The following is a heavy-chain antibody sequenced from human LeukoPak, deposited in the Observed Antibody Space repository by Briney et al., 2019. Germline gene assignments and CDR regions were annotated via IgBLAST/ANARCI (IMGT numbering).Heavy chain of an antibody. Sequence: SETLSLTCAVYGGSFSSYYWSWIRQPPGKGLEWIGEINHSGSTNYNPSLKSRVTISVDTSKNQFSLKLSSVTAADTAVYYCARAIAPYYYYYYMDVWGKGTTVTISS. J-gene: IGHJ6*03. CDR2: INHSGST. CDR1: GGSFSSYY. CDR3: ARAIAPYYYYYYMDV. V-gene: IGHV4-34*01. D-gene: IGHD2-15*01.